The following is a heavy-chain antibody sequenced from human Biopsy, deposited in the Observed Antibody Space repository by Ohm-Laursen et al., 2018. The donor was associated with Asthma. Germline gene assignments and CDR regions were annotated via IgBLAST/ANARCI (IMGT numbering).Heavy chain of an antibody. D-gene: IGHD3-9*01. CDR3: ARTYYDFLTGQVNDAFAM. CDR1: GGYLTGHY. J-gene: IGHJ3*02. Sequence: SDTLSLTCAVYGGYLTGHYWNWIRQPPGKGLEWIGYIYYSGSTSHNPSLTSRLTISVDTSKNQFSLKLTSVTAADTAVYYCARTYYDFLTGQVNDAFAMWGQGTMDTVSS. V-gene: IGHV4-34*11. CDR2: IYYSGST.